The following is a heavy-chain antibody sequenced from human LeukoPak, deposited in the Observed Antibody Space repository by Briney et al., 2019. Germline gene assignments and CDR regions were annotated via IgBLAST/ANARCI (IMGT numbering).Heavy chain of an antibody. CDR1: GFSFSRAW. CDR3: GAAYGDYRYFNY. V-gene: IGHV3-72*01. CDR2: TRNRANSYTT. Sequence: GGSLRLSCAASGFSFSRAWMSWVRQAPGKGLEWVARTRNRANSYTTEYAASVKGRFTISRDDSNNSMYLQMNGLKTEDTAVYYCGAAYGDYRYFNYWGQGTLVAVSS. J-gene: IGHJ4*02. D-gene: IGHD4-17*01.